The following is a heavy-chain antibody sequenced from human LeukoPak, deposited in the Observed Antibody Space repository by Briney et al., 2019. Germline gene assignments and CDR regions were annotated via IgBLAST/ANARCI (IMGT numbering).Heavy chain of an antibody. CDR1: GFTFSSYG. J-gene: IGHJ4*02. V-gene: IGHV3-23*01. CDR3: RSGLSRFGF. D-gene: IGHD2/OR15-2a*01. CDR2: ISGSGGST. Sequence: GGSLRLSCAASGFTFSSYGMSRVRQAPGKGLEWVSAISGSGGSTYYADSVKGRFTISRDNSRNTLYLQMNSLRAEDTAVCCARSGLSRFGFWGRGTLVTVSS.